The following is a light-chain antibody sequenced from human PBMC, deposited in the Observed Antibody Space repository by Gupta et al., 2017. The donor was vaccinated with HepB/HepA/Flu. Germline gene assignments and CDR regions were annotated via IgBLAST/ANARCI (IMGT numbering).Light chain of an antibody. V-gene: IGKV3-20*01. CDR2: GDS. Sequence: EIVLTQSPATLSLYPGESATLSCRASQSVSSNYLAWYQQKPGQAPRLLIYGDSIRDTGVPDRFSGSVYGTDFTLTISRREPEDFAVYYCQHDSNSHWTVGQGTKVEIK. CDR1: QSVSSNY. J-gene: IGKJ1*01. CDR3: QHDSNSHWT.